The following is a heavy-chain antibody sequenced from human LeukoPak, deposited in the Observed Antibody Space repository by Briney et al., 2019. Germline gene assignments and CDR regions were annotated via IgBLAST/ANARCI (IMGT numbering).Heavy chain of an antibody. CDR1: GFTFSSYG. CDR3: ARDMGRAWYGPPDY. CDR2: IWNDGSET. V-gene: IGHV3-33*01. J-gene: IGHJ4*02. D-gene: IGHD6-13*01. Sequence: GGSLRLSCAASGFTFSSYGMHWVRQAPGKRLEWVAVIWNDGSETFNADSVKGRFRIARDNSKNTLYLQMNSLRAEDTAVYFCARDMGRAWYGPPDYWGQGTLVTVSS.